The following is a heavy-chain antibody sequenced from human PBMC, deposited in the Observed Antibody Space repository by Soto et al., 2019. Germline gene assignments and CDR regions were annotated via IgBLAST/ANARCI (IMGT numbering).Heavy chain of an antibody. V-gene: IGHV3-48*01. CDR1: GFSFSRCS. CDR2: ISSSSSTI. Sequence: XXSLRLSCAACGFSFSRCSMNWVPQAPGKGLEWVSYISSSSSTIYYADSVKGRFTISRDNAKNSLYLQMNSLRAEDTAVYYCARDTGRYSYAFDYWGQGTLVTVSS. D-gene: IGHD5-18*01. J-gene: IGHJ4*02. CDR3: ARDTGRYSYAFDY.